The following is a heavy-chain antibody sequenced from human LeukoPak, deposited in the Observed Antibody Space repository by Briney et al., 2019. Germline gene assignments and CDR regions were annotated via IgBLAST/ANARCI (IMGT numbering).Heavy chain of an antibody. V-gene: IGHV3-11*01. Sequence: GGSLRLSCAASGFTFSDYYMSWIRQAPGKGLEWVSYISSSGSIIYYADSVKGRFTISRDNAKNSLYLQMNSLRAEDTAVYYRARRRDSGSLQHFDYWGQGTLVTVSS. CDR1: GFTFSDYY. J-gene: IGHJ4*02. D-gene: IGHD1-26*01. CDR2: ISSSGSII. CDR3: ARRRDSGSLQHFDY.